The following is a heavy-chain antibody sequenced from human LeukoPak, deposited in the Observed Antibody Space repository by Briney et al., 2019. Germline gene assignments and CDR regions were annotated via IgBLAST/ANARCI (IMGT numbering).Heavy chain of an antibody. D-gene: IGHD3-22*01. Sequence: PGGSLILSCAASGFIFSSYSMTWVRQAPGEGPELLSYISSSSSTIYYADSVKGRFTISRDNAKNSLFLQMNSLRAEDTAVYNCARDEYYDSSGHTSWGQGTLVTVSS. J-gene: IGHJ4*02. CDR2: ISSSSSTI. CDR1: GFIFSSYS. CDR3: ARDEYYDSSGHTS. V-gene: IGHV3-48*01.